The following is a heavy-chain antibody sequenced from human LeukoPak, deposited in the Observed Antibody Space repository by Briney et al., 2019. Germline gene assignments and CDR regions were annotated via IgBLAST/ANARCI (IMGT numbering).Heavy chain of an antibody. CDR3: AKDKGYSGYEEYFQH. J-gene: IGHJ1*01. CDR1: GFTFSSYW. Sequence: GGSLRLSCAASGFTFSSYWMSWVRQAPGKGLEWVANIKQDGSEKYYVDSVKGRFTISRDNSKNTLYLQMNSLRAEDTAVYYCAKDKGYSGYEEYFQHWGQGTLVTVSS. V-gene: IGHV3-7*03. D-gene: IGHD5-12*01. CDR2: IKQDGSEK.